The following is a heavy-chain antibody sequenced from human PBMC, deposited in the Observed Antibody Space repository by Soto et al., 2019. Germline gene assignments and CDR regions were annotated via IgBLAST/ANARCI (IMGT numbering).Heavy chain of an antibody. D-gene: IGHD6-19*01. CDR2: INAGNGNT. CDR1: GYTFTSYA. Sequence: ASVKVSCKASGYTFTSYAMHWVRQAPGQRLEWMGWINAGNGNTKYSQKFQGRVTITRDTSASTAYVELSSLRSEDTAVYYCARGPYSSGWSNWFDPWGQGTLVTVSS. CDR3: ARGPYSSGWSNWFDP. V-gene: IGHV1-3*01. J-gene: IGHJ5*02.